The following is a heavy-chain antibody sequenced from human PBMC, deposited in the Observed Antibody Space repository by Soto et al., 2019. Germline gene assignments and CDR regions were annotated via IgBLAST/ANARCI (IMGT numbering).Heavy chain of an antibody. D-gene: IGHD3-10*01. CDR1: GFTFSTYW. Sequence: EVQLVESGGGLVQPGGSLRLSCAASGFTFSTYWMHWVRQTPGKGLVWVSRVNSDGHDTVYADSVKGRFTLSRDNAKNTVCLQMSSLRDEGTAVYYCARGRETYGYFDYWGQGIVVTVSS. J-gene: IGHJ4*02. CDR3: ARGRETYGYFDY. V-gene: IGHV3-74*01. CDR2: VNSDGHDT.